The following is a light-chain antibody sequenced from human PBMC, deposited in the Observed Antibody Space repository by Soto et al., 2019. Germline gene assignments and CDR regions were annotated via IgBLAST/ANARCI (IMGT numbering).Light chain of an antibody. V-gene: IGKV1-5*01. J-gene: IGKJ5*01. CDR2: DAS. CDR3: QQYNDRPPIT. CDR1: QSISSW. Sequence: IQMTQSPSTLSASVGDRVTITCRASQSISSWLAWYQQKPGKAPKLLIYDASSLESGVPSRFSGSGSGTEFTLTISSLQPDDFAVYYCQQYNDRPPITFGQGTRLEIK.